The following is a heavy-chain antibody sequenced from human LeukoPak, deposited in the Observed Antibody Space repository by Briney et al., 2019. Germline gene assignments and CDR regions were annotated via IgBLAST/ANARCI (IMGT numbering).Heavy chain of an antibody. CDR2: ISSSPSTI. J-gene: IGHJ4*02. CDR3: AKDLFAMTQWEQLGY. CDR1: GFTFSAYS. Sequence: GGSLRLSCSASGFTFSAYSMNWVRQAPGKGLEWVSYISSSPSTIQYADSVKGRFTISRDNSKNTLYLQMNSLRTEDTAVYYCAKDLFAMTQWEQLGYWGQGTLVTVSS. D-gene: IGHD1-26*01. V-gene: IGHV3-48*01.